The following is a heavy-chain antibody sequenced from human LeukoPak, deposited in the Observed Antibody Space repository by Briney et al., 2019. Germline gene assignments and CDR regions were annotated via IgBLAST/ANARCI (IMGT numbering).Heavy chain of an antibody. CDR2: IYTSGST. V-gene: IGHV4-4*07. J-gene: IGHJ5*02. CDR1: GGSISSYY. D-gene: IGHD6-13*01. CDR3: ARDLGGIAAAGVDP. Sequence: SGTLSLTCAVSGGSISSYYWSWIRQPAGKGLEWIGRIYTSGSTNYNPSLKSRVTISVDTSKNQFSLKLSSVTAADTAVYYCARDLGGIAAAGVDPWGQGTLVTVSS.